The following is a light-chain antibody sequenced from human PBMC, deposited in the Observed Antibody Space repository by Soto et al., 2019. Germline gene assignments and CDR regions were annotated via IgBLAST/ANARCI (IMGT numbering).Light chain of an antibody. CDR1: SSDVGGYDY. V-gene: IGLV2-8*01. Sequence: QSALTQPPSASGSPGQSVTISCTGTSSDVGGYDYVSWYQQHPGKAPKLMIYEVTKRPSGVPHRFSGSKSGNTASLTVSGLQAEDEADYCCSSYAGSNNFVFGTGTKVTVL. CDR2: EVT. CDR3: SSYAGSNNFV. J-gene: IGLJ1*01.